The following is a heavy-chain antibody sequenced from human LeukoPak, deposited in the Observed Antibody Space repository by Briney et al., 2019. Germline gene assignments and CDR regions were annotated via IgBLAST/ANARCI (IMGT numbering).Heavy chain of an antibody. CDR1: GFTLSSYA. Sequence: PGGSLRLSCAASGFTLSSYAMSWVRQAPGKGLEWVSTINSGGNTYYADSMKGRFTISRDNSKNTLFLQMNSLRVEDTGVYYCSKDPPISAAGPRYSDRWGQGTLVTVSS. CDR3: SKDPPISAAGPRYSDR. V-gene: IGHV3-23*01. J-gene: IGHJ4*02. CDR2: INSGGNT. D-gene: IGHD6-13*01.